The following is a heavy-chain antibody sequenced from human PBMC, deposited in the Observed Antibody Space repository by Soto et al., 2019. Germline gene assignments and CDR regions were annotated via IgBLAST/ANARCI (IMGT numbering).Heavy chain of an antibody. CDR1: VFTFSSDA. Sequence: GGSLILSYTASVFTFSSDAMHWVREAPGKGLEWVAVISYDGSNKYYADSVKGRFTISRDNSKNTLYLQMNSLRAEDTAVYYCARGGTNPYYFDYWGQGTLVTVSS. D-gene: IGHD2-2*01. V-gene: IGHV3-30-3*01. CDR3: ARGGTNPYYFDY. J-gene: IGHJ4*02. CDR2: ISYDGSNK.